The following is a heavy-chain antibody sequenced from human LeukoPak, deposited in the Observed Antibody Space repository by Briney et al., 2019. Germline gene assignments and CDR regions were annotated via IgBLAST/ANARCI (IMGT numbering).Heavy chain of an antibody. J-gene: IGHJ4*02. CDR3: ARGPAVAGNYFDY. D-gene: IGHD6-19*01. CDR2: ISYDGSNK. CDR1: GFTFSSYG. V-gene: IGHV3-30*03. Sequence: GGSLRLSCAASGFTFSSYGMHWVRQAPGKGLEWVAVISYDGSNKYYADSVKGRFTISRDNSKNTLYLQMNSLRAEDTAVYYCARGPAVAGNYFDYWGQGTLVTVSS.